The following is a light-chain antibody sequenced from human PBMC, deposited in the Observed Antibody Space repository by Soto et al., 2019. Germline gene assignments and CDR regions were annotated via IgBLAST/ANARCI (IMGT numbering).Light chain of an antibody. J-gene: IGLJ2*01. V-gene: IGLV2-11*01. CDR1: SSDVGGQNY. CDR2: DVA. Sequence: QSALTQPRSVSGSPGQSVTISCSGTSSDVGGQNYVSWYQQHPGKAPKLMIYDVAKRPSGVPDRFSASKSGNTASLTISGLQAEDEADYYCCSFAGTYTLVFGGGTKLTVL. CDR3: CSFAGTYTLV.